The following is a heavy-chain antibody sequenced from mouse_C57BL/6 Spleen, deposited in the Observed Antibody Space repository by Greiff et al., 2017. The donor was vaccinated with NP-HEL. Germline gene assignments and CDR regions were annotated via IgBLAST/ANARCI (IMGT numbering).Heavy chain of an antibody. V-gene: IGHV5-4*01. J-gene: IGHJ2*01. D-gene: IGHD4-1*01. Sequence: EVQGMESGGGLVKPGGSLKLSCAASGFTFSSYAMSWVRQTPEKRLEWVATISDGGSYTYYPDNVKGRFTISRDNAKNNLYLQMSHLKSEDTAMYYCARNGDDFDYWGQGTTLTVSS. CDR2: ISDGGSYT. CDR1: GFTFSSYA. CDR3: ARNGDDFDY.